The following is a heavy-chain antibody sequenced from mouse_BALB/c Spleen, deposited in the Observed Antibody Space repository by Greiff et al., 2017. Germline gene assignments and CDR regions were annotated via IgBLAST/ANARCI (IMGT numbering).Heavy chain of an antibody. J-gene: IGHJ4*01. Sequence: EVQLVESGGGLVKPGGSLKLSCAASGFTFSSYAMSWVRQTPEKRLEWVASISSGGSTYYPDSVKGRFTISRDNARNILYLQMSSLRSEDTAMYYCARLFITTAPMDYWGQGTSVTVSS. CDR1: GFTFSSYA. CDR2: ISSGGST. V-gene: IGHV5-6-5*01. D-gene: IGHD1-2*01. CDR3: ARLFITTAPMDY.